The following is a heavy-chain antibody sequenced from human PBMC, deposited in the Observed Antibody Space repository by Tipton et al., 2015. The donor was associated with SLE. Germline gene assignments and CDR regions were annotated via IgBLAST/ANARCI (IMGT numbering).Heavy chain of an antibody. V-gene: IGHV4-61*02. J-gene: IGHJ5*02. CDR1: GGSISSGSYF. CDR3: ARDKNLNWFDP. Sequence: SGGSISSGSYFWTWIRQPAGKGLEWLGRIHTSGGTSYNPSLEGRVTISMDTSKNQFSLKLNSVTAADTAVYYCARDKNLNWFDPWGQGTLITVSS. CDR2: IHTSGGT.